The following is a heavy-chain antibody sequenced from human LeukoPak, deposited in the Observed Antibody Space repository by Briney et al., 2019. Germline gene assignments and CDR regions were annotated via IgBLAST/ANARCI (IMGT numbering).Heavy chain of an antibody. V-gene: IGHV3-23*01. CDR2: ISGSGSST. Sequence: GGSLRLSCAASGFTFTTYAMTWVRQAPGKGLEWVSGISGSGSSTYYADSVKGRFTISRDSSKNTLYLQMNSLRAEGTAVYYVXXXXXXXXXXXXXFDSWXXXXLVTVSS. CDR3: XXXXXXXXXXXXXFDS. CDR1: GFTFTTYA. J-gene: IGHJ4*02.